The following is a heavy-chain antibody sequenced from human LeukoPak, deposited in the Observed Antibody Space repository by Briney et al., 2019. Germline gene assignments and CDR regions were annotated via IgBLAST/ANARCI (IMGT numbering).Heavy chain of an antibody. J-gene: IGHJ3*02. CDR3: ARDYGIVVVPAARDDAFDI. CDR1: GFTFSSYS. Sequence: GGSLRLSCAASGFTFSSYSMNWVRQAPGKGLEWVSSISSSSSYIYYADSVKGRFTISRDNAKNSLYLQMNSLRAVDTAVFYCARDYGIVVVPAARDDAFDIWGQGTMVTVSS. V-gene: IGHV3-21*01. D-gene: IGHD2-2*01. CDR2: ISSSSSYI.